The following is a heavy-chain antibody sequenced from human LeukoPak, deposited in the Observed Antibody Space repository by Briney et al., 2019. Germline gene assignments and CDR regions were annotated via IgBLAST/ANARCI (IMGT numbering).Heavy chain of an antibody. Sequence: ASVTVSCKASGYTFTSYGISWVRQAPGQGLEWMGWISAYNGNTNYAQKLQGRVTMTRDTSISTAYMELSRLRSDDTAVYYCASGITIFGVAKDRYQLDPWGQGTLVTVSS. CDR1: GYTFTSYG. V-gene: IGHV1-18*01. CDR3: ASGITIFGVAKDRYQLDP. CDR2: ISAYNGNT. J-gene: IGHJ5*02. D-gene: IGHD3-3*01.